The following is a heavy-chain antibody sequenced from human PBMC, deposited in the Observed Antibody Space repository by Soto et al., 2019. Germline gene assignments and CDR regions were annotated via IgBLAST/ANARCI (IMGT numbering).Heavy chain of an antibody. V-gene: IGHV1-69*13. CDR2: IIPIFGTA. J-gene: IGHJ5*02. CDR1: GGTFSSYA. Sequence: GASVKVSCKASGGTFSSYAISWVRQAPGQGLEWLGGIIPIFGTANYAQKFQGRVTITADESTSTAYMELSSLRSEDTAVYYCARDMRYCISTSCYWVPWFEPWGQGTLVTVSS. D-gene: IGHD2-2*01. CDR3: ARDMRYCISTSCYWVPWFEP.